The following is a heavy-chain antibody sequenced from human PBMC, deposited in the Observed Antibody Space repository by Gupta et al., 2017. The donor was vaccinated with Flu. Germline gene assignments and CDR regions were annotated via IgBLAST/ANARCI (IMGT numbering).Heavy chain of an antibody. J-gene: IGHJ6*02. D-gene: IGHD3-16*01. CDR1: GFTFSSYA. V-gene: IGHV3-23*01. CDR2: ISGSGGST. CDR3: AKDTFGGLIHDYYYGMDV. Sequence: EVQLLESGGGLVQPGGSLRLSCAASGFTFSSYARSWVRQAPGKGLEWVSAISGSGGSTYYADSVKGRFTISRDNSKNTLYLQMNSLRAEDTAVYYCAKDTFGGLIHDYYYGMDVWGQGTTVTVSS.